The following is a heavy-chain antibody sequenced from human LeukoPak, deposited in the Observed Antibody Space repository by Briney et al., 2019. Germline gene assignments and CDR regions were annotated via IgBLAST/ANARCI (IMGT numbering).Heavy chain of an antibody. D-gene: IGHD5-24*01. J-gene: IGHJ4*02. Sequence: PGGSLRLSCAASGFTFSSYSMNWVRQAPGKGLEWVSSISSSSSYIYYADSVKGRFTISRDNVKNSLYLQMNSLRAEDTAVYYCARDGYNLYYFDYWGQGTLVTVSS. V-gene: IGHV3-21*01. CDR2: ISSSSSYI. CDR1: GFTFSSYS. CDR3: ARDGYNLYYFDY.